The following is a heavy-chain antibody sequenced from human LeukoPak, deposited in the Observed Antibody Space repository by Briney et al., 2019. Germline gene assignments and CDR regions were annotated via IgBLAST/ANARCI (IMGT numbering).Heavy chain of an antibody. CDR2: ISGSGGST. D-gene: IGHD3-16*02. V-gene: IGHV3-23*01. CDR1: GFTFSSYA. J-gene: IGHJ4*02. CDR3: AKDHQDDYVWGSYRSYYFDY. Sequence: GGSLRLSCAASGFTFSSYAMSWVRQAPGKGLEWVSAISGSGGSTYYADSAKGRFTISRDNSKNTLYLQMNSLRAEDTAVYYCAKDHQDDYVWGSYRSYYFDYWGQGTLVTVSS.